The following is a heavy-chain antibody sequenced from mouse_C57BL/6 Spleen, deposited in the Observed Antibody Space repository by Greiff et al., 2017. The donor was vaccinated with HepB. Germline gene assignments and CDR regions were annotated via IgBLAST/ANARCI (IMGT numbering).Heavy chain of an antibody. CDR1: GYSITSGYY. CDR2: ISYDGSN. J-gene: IGHJ1*03. CDR3: ARVHYSNYWYFDV. Sequence: EVQLQESGPGLVKPSQSLSLTCSVTGYSITSGYYWNWIRQFPGNKLEWIGYISYDGSNNYNPSLKNRISITRDTSKNQFFLKLNSVTTEDTATYYGARVHYSNYWYFDVWGTGTTVTVSS. V-gene: IGHV3-6*01. D-gene: IGHD2-5*01.